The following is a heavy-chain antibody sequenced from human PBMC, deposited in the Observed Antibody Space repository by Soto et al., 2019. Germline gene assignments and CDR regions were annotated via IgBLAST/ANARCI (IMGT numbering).Heavy chain of an antibody. CDR2: ISWNSGNK. CDR1: GFTFDDYA. V-gene: IGHV3-9*03. D-gene: IGHD3-9*01. J-gene: IGHJ6*02. CDR3: AKEAGLVRFFDWLSNGLDV. Sequence: EVQLVESGGGLVQPGRSLRLSCAASGFTFDDYAMHWVRQAPGKGLEWVSGISWNSGNKGYADSVKGRFTNSRDNAKNFLYLEMNSLRAEDMALYYCAKEAGLVRFFDWLSNGLDVWGQGTAVTVS.